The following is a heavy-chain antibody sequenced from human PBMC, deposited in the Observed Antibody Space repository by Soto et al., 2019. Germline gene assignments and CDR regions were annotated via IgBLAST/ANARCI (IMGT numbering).Heavy chain of an antibody. CDR2: INPSGGST. CDR3: ARGKRGEYQLLSDYGMDV. CDR1: GYTFTSYY. D-gene: IGHD2-2*01. J-gene: IGHJ6*02. Sequence: ASVKASCKASGYTFTSYYMHWVRQAPGQGFEWMGIINPSGGSTSYAQKFQGRVTMTRDTSTSTVYMELSSLRSEDTAVYYCARGKRGEYQLLSDYGMDVWGQGTTVTASS. V-gene: IGHV1-46*01.